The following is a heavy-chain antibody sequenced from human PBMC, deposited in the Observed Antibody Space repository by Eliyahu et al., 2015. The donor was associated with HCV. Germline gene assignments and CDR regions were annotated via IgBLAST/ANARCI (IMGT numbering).Heavy chain of an antibody. CDR3: AKDRGIRGAYYYGMDV. V-gene: IGHV3-9*01. CDR1: GFPFXXYA. J-gene: IGHJ6*02. Sequence: EVQLVESGGGLVQPGRSLRLXXXASGFPFXXYAMHWVRQAPGKGLEWVSGISWNSGSIGYADSVKGRFTISRDNAKNSLYLQMNSLRAEDTALYYCAKDRGIRGAYYYGMDVWGQGTTVTVSS. D-gene: IGHD3-16*01. CDR2: ISWNSGSI.